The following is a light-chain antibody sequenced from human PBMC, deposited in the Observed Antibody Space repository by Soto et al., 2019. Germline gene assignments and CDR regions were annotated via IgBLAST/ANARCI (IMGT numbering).Light chain of an antibody. J-gene: IGKJ4*01. CDR1: QGISSY. V-gene: IGKV1-9*01. CDR3: QQLNSYPPLA. Sequence: IQLTQSPSSLSASVGDRVTITCRASQGISSYLAWYQQKPGKAPKLLIYAASTLQSGVPSRFSGSGSGTDFALTICSLQPEDFATYYCQQLNSYPPLAFGGGTKVEIK. CDR2: AAS.